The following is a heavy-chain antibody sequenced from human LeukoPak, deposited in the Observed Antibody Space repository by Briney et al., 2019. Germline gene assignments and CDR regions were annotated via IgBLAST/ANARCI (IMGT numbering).Heavy chain of an antibody. J-gene: IGHJ4*02. CDR3: ARDEVADDYVWGSYRYSLRI. Sequence: SVKVSCKASGGTFSSYSISWVWQAPGQGLEWMGGIIPILGTANYAQKFQGRVTITTDESTSTAYMEMSSLRSEDTAVYYCARDEVADDYVWGSYRYSLRIWGQGTLVTVSS. CDR2: IIPILGTA. V-gene: IGHV1-69*05. D-gene: IGHD3-16*02. CDR1: GGTFSSYS.